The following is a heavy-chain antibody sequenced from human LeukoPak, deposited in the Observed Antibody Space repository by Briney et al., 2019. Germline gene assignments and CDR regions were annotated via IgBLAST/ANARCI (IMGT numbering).Heavy chain of an antibody. Sequence: PSETLSLTCNVYGRSISSYYRSWIRQPPGKELEWIGYIYYSGSTNYNPSLKSRVTISVDTSKNQFSLKLSSVTAADTAVYYCARGGTDDYGDHWGQGTLVTVSS. J-gene: IGHJ4*02. V-gene: IGHV4-59*08. CDR2: IYYSGST. CDR1: GRSISSYY. D-gene: IGHD3-16*01. CDR3: ARGGTDDYGDH.